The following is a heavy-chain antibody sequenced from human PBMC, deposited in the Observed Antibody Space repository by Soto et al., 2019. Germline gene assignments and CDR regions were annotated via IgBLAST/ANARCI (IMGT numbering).Heavy chain of an antibody. Sequence: QVQLVQSGAEVKKPGSSVKVSCKASGGTFSSYAISWVRQAPGQGLEWIGGIIPIFGTANYAQKFQGRVTITADESTSTAYMELSSLRSEDTAVYYCARDSPQGMSYWFDPWGQGTLVTVSS. CDR1: GGTFSSYA. V-gene: IGHV1-69*01. D-gene: IGHD3-10*01. CDR3: ARDSPQGMSYWFDP. CDR2: IIPIFGTA. J-gene: IGHJ5*02.